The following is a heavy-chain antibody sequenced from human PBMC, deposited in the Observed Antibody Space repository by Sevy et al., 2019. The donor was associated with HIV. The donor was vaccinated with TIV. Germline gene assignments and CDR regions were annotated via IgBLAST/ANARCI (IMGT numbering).Heavy chain of an antibody. D-gene: IGHD6-13*01. CDR3: ARAELDSSTLFYYYGKDV. J-gene: IGHJ6*02. CDR2: MNPDSGKR. Sequence: ASVKVSCKTSGYTFTSYDINWVRQATGQGLEWMGWMNPDSGKRGYAQKFQGRVTMTTNTSISTAYMELRSLRSEDSGVYYWARAELDSSTLFYYYGKDVWGQGTTVTVSS. V-gene: IGHV1-8*01. CDR1: GYTFTSYD.